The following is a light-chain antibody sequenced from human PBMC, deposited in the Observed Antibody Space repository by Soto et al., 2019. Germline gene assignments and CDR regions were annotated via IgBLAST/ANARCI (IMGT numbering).Light chain of an antibody. CDR1: SSNIGSNT. J-gene: IGLJ2*01. V-gene: IGLV1-44*01. Sequence: QSVLTQPPSASGTPGQRVTISCSGSSSNIGSNTVSWYQQLPGTAPKLLIYDNSQRPSGVPDRFSGSKSGTSASLAISGLQSEDEADYYCAACDDSLNGYVVFGGGTKLTVL. CDR2: DNS. CDR3: AACDDSLNGYVV.